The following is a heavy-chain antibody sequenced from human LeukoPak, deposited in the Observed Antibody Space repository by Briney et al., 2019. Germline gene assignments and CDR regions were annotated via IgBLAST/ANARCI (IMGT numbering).Heavy chain of an antibody. V-gene: IGHV4-59*08. CDR2: IYYSGST. J-gene: IGHJ4*02. D-gene: IGHD6-19*01. Sequence: SETLSLTCTVSGGSISGYYWSWIRQPPGKGLEWIGYIYYSGSTNYNPSLKSRVTISVDTSKNQFSLKLSSVTAADTAVYYCARRPAVAGVYYFDYSGQGTLVTVSS. CDR3: ARRPAVAGVYYFDY. CDR1: GGSISGYY.